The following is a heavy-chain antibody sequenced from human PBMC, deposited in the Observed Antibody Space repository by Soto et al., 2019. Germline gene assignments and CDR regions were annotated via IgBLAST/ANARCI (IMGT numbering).Heavy chain of an antibody. CDR3: ARDLRPAYYYGSGSYY. CDR2: INPNSGGT. Sequence: ASVKVSCKASGYTFTGYYMHWVRQAPGQGLEWMGWINPNSGGTNYAQKFQGRVTMTRNTSISTAYMELSRLRSDDTAVYYCARDLRPAYYYGSGSYYWGQGTLVTVSS. CDR1: GYTFTGYY. V-gene: IGHV1-2*02. J-gene: IGHJ4*02. D-gene: IGHD3-10*01.